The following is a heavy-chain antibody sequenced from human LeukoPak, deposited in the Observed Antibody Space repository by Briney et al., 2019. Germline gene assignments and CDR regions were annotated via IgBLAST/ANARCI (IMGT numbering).Heavy chain of an antibody. CDR3: ARANLVGATDY. CDR2: INPNSGGT. J-gene: IGHJ4*02. CDR1: GYTFTGYY. Sequence: ASVTVSCTASGYTFTGYYMHWVRQAPGQGLEWMGWINPNSGGTNYAQKFRGRVTMTRDTSISTAYMELSRLRSDDTAVYYCARANLVGATDYWGQGTLVTVSS. D-gene: IGHD1-26*01. V-gene: IGHV1-2*02.